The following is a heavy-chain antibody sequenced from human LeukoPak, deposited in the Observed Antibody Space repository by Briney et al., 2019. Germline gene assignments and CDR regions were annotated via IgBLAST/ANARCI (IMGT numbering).Heavy chain of an antibody. J-gene: IGHJ4*02. Sequence: SQTLSLTCTVSGGSLSSGNYFWSWIRQPAGKGLEWIGRIYTSESTNYNPSLKSRVTISVDTSKNQFSLKLSSVTAADTAVYYCARSPLEYDFWSGRHYYFDYWGQGTLVTVSS. D-gene: IGHD3-3*01. CDR3: ARSPLEYDFWSGRHYYFDY. CDR2: IYTSEST. CDR1: GGSLSSGNYF. V-gene: IGHV4-61*02.